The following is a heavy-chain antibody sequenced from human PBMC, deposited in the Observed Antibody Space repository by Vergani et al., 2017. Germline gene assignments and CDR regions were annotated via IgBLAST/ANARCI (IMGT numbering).Heavy chain of an antibody. J-gene: IGHJ5*02. CDR3: ARGGLGYCSSTSCRNWFDP. CDR1: GGSISSHY. D-gene: IGHD2-2*01. CDR2: INHSGST. V-gene: IGHV4-34*01. Sequence: QVQLQESGPGLVKPSETLSLTCIVSGGSISSHYWSWIRQPPGKGLEWIGEINHSGSTNYNPSLKSRVTITVDTAKNQFSLKLSSVTAADTAVYYCARGGLGYCSSTSCRNWFDPWGQGTLVTVSS.